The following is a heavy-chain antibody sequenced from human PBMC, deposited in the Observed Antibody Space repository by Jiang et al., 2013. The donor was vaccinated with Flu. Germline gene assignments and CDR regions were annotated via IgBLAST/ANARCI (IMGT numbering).Heavy chain of an antibody. CDR1: GFSLSTSGVG. CDR2: IYWDDDK. D-gene: IGHD3-9*01. V-gene: IGHV2-5*02. CDR3: AHKNYDILTGVDAFDI. J-gene: IGHJ3*02. Sequence: KPTQTLTLTCTFSGFSLSTSGVGVGWIRQPPGKALEWLALIYWDDDKRHSPSLKSRLTITKDTSKNQVVLTMTNMDPVDTATYYCAHKNYDILTGVDAFDIWGQGTMVTVSS.